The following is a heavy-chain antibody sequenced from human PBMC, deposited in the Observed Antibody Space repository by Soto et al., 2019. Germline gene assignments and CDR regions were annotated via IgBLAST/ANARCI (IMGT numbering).Heavy chain of an antibody. Sequence: EVQLLESGGGLVQPGGSLRLACAASGFTFSSYAMSWVRQAPGKRLEWVSAISGTVGSTYYADSVKGRFTISRDKSKNTLYLQMNSLRAEDTAVYYCARTPYSSYLKNGLDVWGQGTTVTVSS. CDR1: GFTFSSYA. V-gene: IGHV3-23*01. J-gene: IGHJ6*02. CDR3: ARTPYSSYLKNGLDV. CDR2: ISGTVGST. D-gene: IGHD6-6*01.